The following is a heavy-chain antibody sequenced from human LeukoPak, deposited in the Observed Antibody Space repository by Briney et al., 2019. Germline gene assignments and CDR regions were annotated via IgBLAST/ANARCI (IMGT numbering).Heavy chain of an antibody. CDR3: ARLTKFLTTYYPTP. CDR1: GGSISSYY. CDR2: SYYRGST. V-gene: IGHV4-59*08. Sequence: PSETLSLTCTVSGGSISSYYWSWIRQPPGKGLEWIGYSYYRGSTNYNPSLKSRVTISLDTSKSQFSLKLISVTASDTAVYYCARLTKFLTTYYPTPWGQGTLVTVSS. J-gene: IGHJ5*02. D-gene: IGHD2/OR15-2a*01.